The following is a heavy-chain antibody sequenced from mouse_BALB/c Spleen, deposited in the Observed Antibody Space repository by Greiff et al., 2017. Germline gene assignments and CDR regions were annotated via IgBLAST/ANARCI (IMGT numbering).Heavy chain of an antibody. J-gene: IGHJ4*01. CDR1: GYSFTGYF. D-gene: IGHD1-2*01. CDR2: INPYNGDT. Sequence: VQLQQSGPELVKPGASVKISCKASGYSFTGYFMNWVMQSHGKSLEWIGRINPYNGDTEYAPKFQGKATMTADTSSNTAYLQLSSLTSEDTAVYYCNAGITTATSAMDYWGQGTSVTVSS. CDR3: NAGITTATSAMDY. V-gene: IGHV1-20*01.